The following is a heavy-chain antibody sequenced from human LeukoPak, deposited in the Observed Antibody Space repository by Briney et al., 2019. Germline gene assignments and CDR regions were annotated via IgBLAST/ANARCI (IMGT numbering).Heavy chain of an antibody. CDR2: ISGSGTTV. J-gene: IGHJ1*01. V-gene: IGHV3-48*03. CDR3: VQVQH. CDR1: GFTFSSYE. Sequence: PGGSLRLSCAASGFTFSSYEMNWVRQAPGKGLEWLSYISGSGTTVYYADSVKGRFTVSRDNADNSLYLQMNSLRAEDTAVYYCVQVQHWGQGTLVTVSS. D-gene: IGHD4-11*01.